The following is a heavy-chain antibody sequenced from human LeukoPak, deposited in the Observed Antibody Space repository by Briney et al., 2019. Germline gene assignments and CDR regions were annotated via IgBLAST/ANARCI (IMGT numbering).Heavy chain of an antibody. V-gene: IGHV3-48*04. CDR3: ARGGGTCNGWFDP. CDR1: GFTFSSYS. D-gene: IGHD2-15*01. CDR2: ISSRSSTI. J-gene: IGHJ5*02. Sequence: GGSLRLSCAASGFTFSSYSMNWVRQAPGKGLEWISYISSRSSTIYYADSVKGRFTISRDNAKNSLYLQMNSLRAEDTAVYYCARGGGTCNGWFDPWGQGTLVTVSS.